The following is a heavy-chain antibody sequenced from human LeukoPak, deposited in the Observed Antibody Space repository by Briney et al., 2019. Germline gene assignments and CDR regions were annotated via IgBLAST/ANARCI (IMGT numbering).Heavy chain of an antibody. CDR3: ARAGHNSNSGGYDF. V-gene: IGHV1-2*02. D-gene: IGHD3-22*01. CDR2: IDPDNGDT. CDR1: GYTFIDHY. J-gene: IGHJ4*02. Sequence: ASVTVSCKPSGYTFIDHYLHWVRQAPGQGLESLGWIDPDNGDTNYPQKFQGRLTMTRDTSSSTAYMELNRLRSDDTAVYYCARAGHNSNSGGYDFWGLGTLVTVSS.